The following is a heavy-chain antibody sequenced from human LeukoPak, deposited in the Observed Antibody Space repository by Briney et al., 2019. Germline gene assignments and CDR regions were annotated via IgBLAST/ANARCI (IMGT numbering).Heavy chain of an antibody. V-gene: IGHV4-39*01. CDR2: IYYSGST. CDR1: GVSISSSSYY. CDR3: ASPYSSGWYGAFDI. J-gene: IGHJ3*02. D-gene: IGHD6-19*01. Sequence: SETLSLTCTVSGVSISSSSYYWGRIPQPPGKGLEWIGSIYYSGSTYYNPSLKSRVTISVDTSKNQYSLKLSSVTAADTAVYYGASPYSSGWYGAFDIWGQGTMVTVSS.